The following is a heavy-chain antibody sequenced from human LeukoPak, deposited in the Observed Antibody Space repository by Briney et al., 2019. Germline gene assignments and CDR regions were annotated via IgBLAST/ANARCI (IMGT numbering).Heavy chain of an antibody. CDR1: GYTFTGYY. J-gene: IGHJ3*02. D-gene: IGHD3-9*01. CDR3: ARVRIILTGTRDAFDI. V-gene: IGHV1-2*02. Sequence: ASVKVSCKASGYTFTGYYMHWVRQAPGQGLEWMRCINPNSGGTNYAQKFQGRVTMTRDTSISTAYMELSRLRSDDTAVYYCARVRIILTGTRDAFDIWGQGTMVTVSS. CDR2: INPNSGGT.